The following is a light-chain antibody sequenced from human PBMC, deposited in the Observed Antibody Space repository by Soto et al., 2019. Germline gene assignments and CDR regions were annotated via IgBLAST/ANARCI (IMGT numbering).Light chain of an antibody. CDR1: QSVSSY. CDR3: QQRSNWPCT. Sequence: EIVLTQSPATLSLSPGERATLSCRASQSVSSYLAWYQQKPGQAPRLLIYDASNRAAGIPARFSGSGSGTDFTRTISSLEPEEFAIYYSQQRSNWPCTFGQGTKVEIK. J-gene: IGKJ1*01. V-gene: IGKV3-11*01. CDR2: DAS.